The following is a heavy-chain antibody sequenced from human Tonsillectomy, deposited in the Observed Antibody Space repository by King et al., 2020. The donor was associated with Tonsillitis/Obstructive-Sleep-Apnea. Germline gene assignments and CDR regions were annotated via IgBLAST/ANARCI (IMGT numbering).Heavy chain of an antibody. D-gene: IGHD3-10*01. CDR1: GFTVSSNY. CDR3: AKLWFRESQGDWIDP. CDR2: IYSGGST. Sequence: IQLVQSGGGLVQPGGSLRLSCAASGFTVSSNYMSWVRQAPGKGLEWVSVIYSGGSTYYADSVKGRFTISRDNSKNTLYLQMNSLRAEDTAVYYCAKLWFRESQGDWIDPWGQGTLVTVSS. V-gene: IGHV3-66*01. J-gene: IGHJ5*02.